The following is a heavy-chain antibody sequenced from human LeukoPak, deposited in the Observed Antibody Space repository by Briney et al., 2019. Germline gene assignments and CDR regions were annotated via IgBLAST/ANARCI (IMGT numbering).Heavy chain of an antibody. CDR2: VSYSGST. D-gene: IGHD3-16*01. J-gene: IGHJ4*02. Sequence: SETLSLTCAVSGGSISTYNYFWSWIRQPPGKGLEWIGYVSYSGSTHYNPSLMSRVTISLDTSKNQFSLKLNSVTAADSAVYYCAKGGKTFYNWGQGTLVTVS. CDR3: AKGGKTFYN. CDR1: GGSISTYNYF. V-gene: IGHV4-61*01.